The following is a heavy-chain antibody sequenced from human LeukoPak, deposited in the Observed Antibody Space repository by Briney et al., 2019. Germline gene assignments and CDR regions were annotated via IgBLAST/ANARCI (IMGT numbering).Heavy chain of an antibody. CDR2: VSGNSGST. CDR3: ARIKGNVGWFDP. Sequence: GGSLRLSCAASGFTFCIYAMSWVRQAPRQGLERVSGVSGNSGSTYYSNSAKGRFTISTDNSQNSLYLHMNSLRAADTAVYYCARIKGNVGWFDPWGQGTLVTVSS. V-gene: IGHV3-23*01. CDR1: GFTFCIYA. J-gene: IGHJ5*02.